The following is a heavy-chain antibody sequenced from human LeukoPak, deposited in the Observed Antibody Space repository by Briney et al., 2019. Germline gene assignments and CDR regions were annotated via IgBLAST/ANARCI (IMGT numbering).Heavy chain of an antibody. CDR2: ISSSGGST. J-gene: IGHJ4*02. D-gene: IGHD4-17*01. CDR1: GFTFSDFA. V-gene: IGHV3-23*01. CDR3: AKGHSDYGTGFDL. Sequence: GGSLRLSCAASGFTFSDFAMSWVRQAPGMGLECVSVISSSGGSTYSADSVKARFTISRDNSKNTLYLQMNSLTADDTAVYYSAKGHSDYGTGFDLWGQGTLVTVPS.